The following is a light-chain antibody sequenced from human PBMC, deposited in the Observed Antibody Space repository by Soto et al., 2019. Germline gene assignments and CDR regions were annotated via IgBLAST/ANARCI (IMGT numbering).Light chain of an antibody. CDR2: DVD. CDR1: SSDVGGYNY. Sequence: QSALTQPASVSGSPGQSITISCTGTSSDVGGYNYVSWYQQHPGKAPKLMIYDVDNRPSGVSNRFSGSKSGNTASLTISGLHTEDEADYYCSSHTSSNTLLFGGGTKVTVL. J-gene: IGLJ2*01. V-gene: IGLV2-14*01. CDR3: SSHTSSNTLL.